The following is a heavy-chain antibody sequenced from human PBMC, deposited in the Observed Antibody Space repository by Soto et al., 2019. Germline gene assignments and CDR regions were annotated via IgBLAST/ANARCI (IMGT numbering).Heavy chain of an antibody. V-gene: IGHV4-59*12. J-gene: IGHJ4*02. Sequence: SETLSLTCTVSGASISRYYWSWIRQSPGKGLEWIGYLYNTGSTIYNPSLKSRVTISVDTSKNQFSLKLSSVTAADTAVYYCAGEPLTWSQGTLVTVSS. CDR2: LYNTGST. CDR3: AGEPLT. CDR1: GASISRYY.